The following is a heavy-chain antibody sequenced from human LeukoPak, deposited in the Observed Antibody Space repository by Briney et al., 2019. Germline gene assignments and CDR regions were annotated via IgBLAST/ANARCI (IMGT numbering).Heavy chain of an antibody. Sequence: GASVKVSCKASGYTFTSYGISWVRQAPGQGLEWMGWISAYNGNTNYAQKLQGRVTVTTDTSTSTAYMELRSLRSDDTAVYYCARDTLVYCSGGSCDSYYYMDVWGKGTTVTVSS. D-gene: IGHD2-15*01. CDR3: ARDTLVYCSGGSCDSYYYMDV. J-gene: IGHJ6*03. CDR2: ISAYNGNT. V-gene: IGHV1-18*01. CDR1: GYTFTSYG.